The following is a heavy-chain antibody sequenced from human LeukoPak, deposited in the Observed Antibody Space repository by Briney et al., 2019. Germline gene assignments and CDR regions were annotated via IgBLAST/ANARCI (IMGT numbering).Heavy chain of an antibody. CDR2: IYHSGST. CDR3: ARMSGRAAASSHYYGMDV. D-gene: IGHD6-13*01. V-gene: IGHV4-4*02. Sequence: SGTLSLTCAVSDDSISSSNWWSWVRQPPGKGLEWIGEIYHSGSTNYNPSLKSRVTISVDTSKNQFSLKLSSVTAADTAVYYCARMSGRAAASSHYYGMDVWGQGTTVTVSS. CDR1: DDSISSSNW. J-gene: IGHJ6*02.